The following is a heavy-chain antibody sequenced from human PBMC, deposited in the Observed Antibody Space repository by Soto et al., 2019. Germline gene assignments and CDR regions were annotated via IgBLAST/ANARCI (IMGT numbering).Heavy chain of an antibody. CDR1: VFTFSTYD. D-gene: IGHD7-27*01. CDR3: AKDLTGYSDS. CDR2: IGDSSDNT. Sequence: GGCPRPSCAASVFTFSTYDLSWVRQAPGKGLEWVSTIGDSSDNTFYADSVRGRFTISRDNSKNTLYLQMSSLRAEDTAMYYCAKDLTGYSDSWGQGTLVTVSS. V-gene: IGHV3-23*01. J-gene: IGHJ4*02.